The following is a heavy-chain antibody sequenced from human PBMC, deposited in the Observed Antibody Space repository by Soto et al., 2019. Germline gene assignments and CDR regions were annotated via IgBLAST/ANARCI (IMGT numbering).Heavy chain of an antibody. Sequence: PWGCLRLSCVAGAFSYTNSVMNCVRHAPGKGLEWLAGITGTCGTPCYGDSVRCRFVMSSDNSKNTVFLHMTSLRAEDTAVYYFANDILTGPIDHWREGAQVTV. V-gene: IGHV3-23*01. CDR3: ANDILTGPIDH. J-gene: IGHJ4*01. CDR2: ITGTCGTP. D-gene: IGHD1-1*01. CDR1: AFSYTNSV.